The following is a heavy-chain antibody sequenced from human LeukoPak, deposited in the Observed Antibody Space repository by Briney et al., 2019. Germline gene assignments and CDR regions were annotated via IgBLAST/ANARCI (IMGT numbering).Heavy chain of an antibody. V-gene: IGHV4-4*02. D-gene: IGHD6-19*01. CDR2: IHHSGST. Sequence: PGGSLRLSCAASGFTFSSYAMHWVRQPPGKGLEWIGEIHHSGSTNYNPSLKSRVSISVDKSKNQFSLKLSSVTAADTAVYYCARVVGQQWLVNWGQGTLVTVSS. J-gene: IGHJ4*02. CDR3: ARVVGQQWLVN. CDR1: GFTFSSYA.